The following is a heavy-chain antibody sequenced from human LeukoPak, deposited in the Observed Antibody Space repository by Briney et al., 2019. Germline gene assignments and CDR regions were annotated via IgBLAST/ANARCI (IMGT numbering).Heavy chain of an antibody. V-gene: IGHV3-30*02. Sequence: TGGSLRLSCAASGFTFSSYGMHWVRQAPGKGLEWVAFIRYDGSNKNHVDSVKGRFTISRDNSKNTLYLQMNSLRDEDTAVYYCAKDPEAYCGADCYSGRPDYWGQGTLVTVSS. J-gene: IGHJ4*02. D-gene: IGHD2-21*02. CDR1: GFTFSSYG. CDR2: IRYDGSNK. CDR3: AKDPEAYCGADCYSGRPDY.